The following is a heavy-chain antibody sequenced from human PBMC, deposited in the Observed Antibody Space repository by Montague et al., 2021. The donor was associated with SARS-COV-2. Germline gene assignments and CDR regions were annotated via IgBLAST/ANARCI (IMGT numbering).Heavy chain of an antibody. D-gene: IGHD2-15*01. J-gene: IGHJ6*02. CDR1: GASISSGGFY. V-gene: IGHV4-31*03. CDR2: IYYSGTT. CDR3: ARGLPYQMVAGAIPNYSMDF. Sequence: TLSLTCTVSGASISSGGFYWSWLRQHPRKGLEWIGFIYYSGTTYHNPSLKSRLTISIDTSKNQFSLKLSSVTAADTAVHYCARGLPYQMVAGAIPNYSMDFWGQGTTVTVSS.